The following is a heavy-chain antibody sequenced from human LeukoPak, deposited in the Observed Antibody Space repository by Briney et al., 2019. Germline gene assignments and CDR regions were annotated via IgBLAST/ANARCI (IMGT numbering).Heavy chain of an antibody. D-gene: IGHD5-18*01. V-gene: IGHV1-3*01. CDR3: VGGYSYGDIDY. CDR1: GYTFTSYA. Sequence: ASVKVSCKASGYTFTSYAMHWVRQAPGQRLEWMGWINAGNGNTKYSQKFQGRVTMTRDTSTSTVYMELSSLRSEDTAVYYCVGGYSYGDIDYWGQGTLVTVSS. CDR2: INAGNGNT. J-gene: IGHJ4*02.